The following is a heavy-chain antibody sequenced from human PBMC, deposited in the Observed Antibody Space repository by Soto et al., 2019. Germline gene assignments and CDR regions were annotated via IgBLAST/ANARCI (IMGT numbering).Heavy chain of an antibody. CDR2: IWYDGSNK. Sequence: GGSLRLSCAASGFTFSSYGMHWVRQAPGKGLEWVAVIWYDGSNKYYADSVKGRFTISRDNSKNTLYLQMNSLRAEDTAVYYCARDSYDSSGYYYVDWFDPWGQGTLVTVSS. CDR3: ARDSYDSSGYYYVDWFDP. D-gene: IGHD3-22*01. CDR1: GFTFSSYG. J-gene: IGHJ5*02. V-gene: IGHV3-33*01.